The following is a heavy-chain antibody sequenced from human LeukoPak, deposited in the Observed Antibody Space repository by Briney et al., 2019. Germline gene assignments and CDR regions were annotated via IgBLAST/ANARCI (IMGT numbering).Heavy chain of an antibody. J-gene: IGHJ6*02. CDR3: ARDSPPEDIVLMAEGNYYYYYYGMDV. CDR2: INPSGGST. D-gene: IGHD2-8*01. CDR1: GYTFTSYY. Sequence: ASVKVSCKASGYTFTSYYMHWVRQAPGQGLEWMGIINPSGGSTSYAQKLQGRVTMTRDTSTSTVYMELSSLRSEDTAVYYCARDSPPEDIVLMAEGNYYYYYYGMDVWGQGTTVTVSS. V-gene: IGHV1-46*01.